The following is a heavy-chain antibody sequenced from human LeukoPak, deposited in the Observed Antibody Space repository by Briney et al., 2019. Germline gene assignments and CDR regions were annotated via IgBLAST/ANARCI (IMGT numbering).Heavy chain of an antibody. CDR2: ISGSGGST. Sequence: GGSLRLSCAASGFTFSSYAMSWVRQASGKGLEWVSSISGSGGSTYYADSVKGRFTISRDYSKNTVYLQMNSLRAEDTAVYYCAGVGWCMLCGMDVWGQGTTVTVSS. CDR1: GFTFSSYA. CDR3: AGVGWCMLCGMDV. V-gene: IGHV3-23*01. D-gene: IGHD2-8*01. J-gene: IGHJ6*02.